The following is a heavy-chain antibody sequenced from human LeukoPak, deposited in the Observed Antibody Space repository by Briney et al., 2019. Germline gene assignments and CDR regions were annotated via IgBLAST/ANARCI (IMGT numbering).Heavy chain of an antibody. D-gene: IGHD3/OR15-3a*01. CDR1: GFTFSSYG. Sequence: GGSLGLSCAASGFTFSSYGMHWVRQAPGKGLEWVAVIWYDGSNKYYADSVKGRFTISRDNSKNTLYLQMNSLRAEDTAVYYRARDYDFWGNNWFDPWGQGTLVTVSS. V-gene: IGHV3-33*08. J-gene: IGHJ5*02. CDR3: ARDYDFWGNNWFDP. CDR2: IWYDGSNK.